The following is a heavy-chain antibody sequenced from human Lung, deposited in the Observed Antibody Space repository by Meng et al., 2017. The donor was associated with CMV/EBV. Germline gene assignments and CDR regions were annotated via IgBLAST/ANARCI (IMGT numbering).Heavy chain of an antibody. Sequence: GEXXKISCAASGFTFSSYWMSWVRQAPGKGLEWVANIKQDGSEKYYVDSVKGRFTISRDNAKNSLYLQMNSLRAEDTAVYYCARDRGRHGMDVWGQGTTVTVSS. J-gene: IGHJ6*02. CDR2: IKQDGSEK. CDR1: GFTFSSYW. V-gene: IGHV3-7*01. CDR3: ARDRGRHGMDV.